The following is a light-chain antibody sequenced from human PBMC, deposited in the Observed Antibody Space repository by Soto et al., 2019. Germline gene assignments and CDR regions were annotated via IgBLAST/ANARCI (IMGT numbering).Light chain of an antibody. CDR1: SSDVGGYNY. CDR2: EVT. J-gene: IGLJ2*01. CDR3: SSYAGSNKLV. Sequence: QSVLTQPPSASGSPGQSVTISCTGTSSDVGGYNYVSWYQQPPGKAPKLMIYEVTKRPSGVPDRFSGSKSGNTASLTVSGLQAEDEADYYCSSYAGSNKLVFGGGTKLTVL. V-gene: IGLV2-8*01.